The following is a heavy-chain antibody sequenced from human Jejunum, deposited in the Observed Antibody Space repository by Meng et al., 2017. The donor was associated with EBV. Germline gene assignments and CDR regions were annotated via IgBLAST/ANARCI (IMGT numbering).Heavy chain of an antibody. CDR3: ARKYGGDY. V-gene: IGHV3-53*01. Sequence: EVLLVESGVGLIQPGGSLRLSCAASGFTVSSSYMSWVRQAPGKGLEWVSVIYGDGRTYYADSVKGRFTISRDSSKNTIYLQMNSLRVDDTALYYCARKYGGDYWGQGTLVTVSS. D-gene: IGHD2-2*01. CDR2: IYGDGRT. CDR1: GFTVSSSY. J-gene: IGHJ4*02.